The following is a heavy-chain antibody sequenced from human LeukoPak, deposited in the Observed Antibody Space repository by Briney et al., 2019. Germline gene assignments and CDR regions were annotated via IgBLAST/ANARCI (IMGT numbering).Heavy chain of an antibody. J-gene: IGHJ6*03. CDR2: IKQDGSEK. CDR3: AREFPPRYYYYMDV. D-gene: IGHD2-21*01. V-gene: IGHV3-7*01. Sequence: PGGSLRLSCAASGFTFSSYWMSWVRQAPGKGLEWVANIKQDGSEKYYVDPVKGRFTISRDNAKNSLYPQMNSLRAEDTAVYYCAREFPPRYYYYMDVWGKGTTVTVSS. CDR1: GFTFSSYW.